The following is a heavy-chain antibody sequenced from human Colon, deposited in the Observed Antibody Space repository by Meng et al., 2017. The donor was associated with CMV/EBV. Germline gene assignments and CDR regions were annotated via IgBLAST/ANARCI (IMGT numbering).Heavy chain of an antibody. CDR2: VSGDNGYT. D-gene: IGHD2-15*01. V-gene: IGHV1-18*01. CDR3: ARGLDIVDHNWFDP. CDR1: GYSFTHYG. J-gene: IGHJ5*02. Sequence: ASVKVSCKASGYSFTHYGITWVRQAPGQGLEWMGWVSGDNGYTDYTQNLQGRVTMTSDTSTSTAFMELRSLRSDDTAVYYCARGLDIVDHNWFDPWGQGTLVTVSS.